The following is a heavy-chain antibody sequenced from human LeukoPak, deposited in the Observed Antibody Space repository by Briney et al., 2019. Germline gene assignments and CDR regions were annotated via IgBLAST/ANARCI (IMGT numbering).Heavy chain of an antibody. J-gene: IGHJ6*02. CDR2: IYSGGST. CDR3: ASGYSSLPDFYHGLDV. Sequence: GGSLRLSCAASGFTVSNNYLTWVRQAPGKGLEWVSVIYSGGSTYYADSVRGRFTISRDNSENTVYLQVNNLRAEDTAVYYCASGYSSLPDFYHGLDVWGQGTTVTVSS. CDR1: GFTVSNNY. D-gene: IGHD6-19*01. V-gene: IGHV3-66*02.